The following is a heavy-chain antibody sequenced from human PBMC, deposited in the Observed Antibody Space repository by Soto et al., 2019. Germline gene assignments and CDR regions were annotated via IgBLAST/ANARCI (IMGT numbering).Heavy chain of an antibody. J-gene: IGHJ4*02. Sequence: VASVKVSCKASGGTFSSYAINWVRQAPGQGLEWMGGIIPIFGTANHAQRFQGRVTITADESTSTAYMELSSLRSEDTAVYYCARDVGYGLIDYWGQGTRVTVSS. CDR1: GGTFSSYA. CDR3: ARDVGYGLIDY. V-gene: IGHV1-69*13. CDR2: IIPIFGTA. D-gene: IGHD5-18*01.